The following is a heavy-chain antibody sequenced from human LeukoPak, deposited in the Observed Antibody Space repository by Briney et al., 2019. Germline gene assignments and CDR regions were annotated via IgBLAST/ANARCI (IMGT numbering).Heavy chain of an antibody. J-gene: IGHJ4*02. Sequence: GGSLRLSCAASGFTFSSYAMRWVRQAPGKGVEWVSAISGSGGSTYYADSVNGRFTISTDNSKNSLYLQMNSLGAEDTAVYYCAKAWGYFDWFGALFDYWGQGTLVTVSS. CDR2: ISGSGGST. D-gene: IGHD3-9*01. CDR1: GFTFSSYA. V-gene: IGHV3-23*01. CDR3: AKAWGYFDWFGALFDY.